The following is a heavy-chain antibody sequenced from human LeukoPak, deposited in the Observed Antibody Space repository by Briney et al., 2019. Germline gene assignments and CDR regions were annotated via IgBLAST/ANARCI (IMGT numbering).Heavy chain of an antibody. CDR1: GGAFSSYA. J-gene: IGHJ6*03. V-gene: IGHV1-69*05. D-gene: IGHD5-18*01. CDR3: AVGEQYSYGYYYYYMDV. CDR2: IIPIFGTA. Sequence: ASVKVSCKASGGAFSSYAISWVRQAPGQGLEWMGGIIPIFGTADYAQKFQGRVTITTDESTSTAYMELSSLRSEDTAVYYCAVGEQYSYGYYYYYMDVWGKGTTVTVSS.